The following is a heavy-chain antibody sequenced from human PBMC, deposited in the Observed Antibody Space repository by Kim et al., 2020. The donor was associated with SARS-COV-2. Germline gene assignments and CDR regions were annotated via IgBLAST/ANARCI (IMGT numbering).Heavy chain of an antibody. CDR1: GYTFTSYG. Sequence: ASVKVSCKASGYTFTSYGISWVRQAPGQGLEWMGWISAYNGNTNYVQKLQGRVTMTTDTSTSTAYMELRSLRSDDTAVYYCARRNIVSYYYYGMDVWGQGTTVTVSS. V-gene: IGHV1-18*01. CDR3: ARRNIVSYYYYGMDV. D-gene: IGHD2-15*01. CDR2: ISAYNGNT. J-gene: IGHJ6*02.